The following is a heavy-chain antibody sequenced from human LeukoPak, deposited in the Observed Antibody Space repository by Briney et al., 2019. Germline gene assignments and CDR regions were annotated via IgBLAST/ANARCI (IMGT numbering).Heavy chain of an antibody. J-gene: IGHJ4*02. CDR1: GYTFTSYY. Sequence: GASVKVSCKASGYTFTSYYMHWVRQAPGQGLEWMGIINPSGGSTSYAQKFQGRATMTRDTSTSTVYMELSSLRSEDTAVYYCARDPSRWLQWLYFDYWGQGTLVTVSS. V-gene: IGHV1-46*01. CDR3: ARDPSRWLQWLYFDY. CDR2: INPSGGST. D-gene: IGHD5-24*01.